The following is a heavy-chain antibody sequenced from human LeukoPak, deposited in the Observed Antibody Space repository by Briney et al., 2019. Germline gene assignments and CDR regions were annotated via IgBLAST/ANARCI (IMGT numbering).Heavy chain of an antibody. J-gene: IGHJ3*02. V-gene: IGHV3-7*01. CDR2: IKQDGSDK. D-gene: IGHD5-24*01. Sequence: GGSLRLSCAASGFTFTNYYMNWVRQASGKGLEWVANIKQDGSDKFYLDSVKGRFTISRDNAKNSLYLQMNSLRAEDTAVYYCARDPQMAADAFDIWGQGTMVTVSS. CDR1: GFTFTNYY. CDR3: ARDPQMAADAFDI.